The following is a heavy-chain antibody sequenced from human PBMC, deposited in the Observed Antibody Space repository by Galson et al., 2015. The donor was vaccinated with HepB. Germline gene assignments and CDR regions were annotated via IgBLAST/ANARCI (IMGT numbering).Heavy chain of an antibody. CDR2: IDPSDSDT. D-gene: IGHD3-10*01. Sequence: QSGAEVKKPGESLKISCQGSGYNFGKFWIGWVRQMPGKGLEWMGIIDPSDSDTRYSPSFEGQVTISVDKSISTAYLQWNSLKASDTAMYYCARLGPLPDVMVLPYYNYHYMDVWGKGTTVTVSS. CDR1: GYNFGKFW. V-gene: IGHV5-51*01. CDR3: ARLGPLPDVMVLPYYNYHYMDV. J-gene: IGHJ6*03.